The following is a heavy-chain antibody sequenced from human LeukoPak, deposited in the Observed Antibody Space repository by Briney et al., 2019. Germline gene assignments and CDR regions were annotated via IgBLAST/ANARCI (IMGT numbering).Heavy chain of an antibody. D-gene: IGHD3-22*01. V-gene: IGHV3-30*04. CDR2: ISYDGSNK. CDR3: AGGSSGYLFDY. CDR1: GFTFSSYA. J-gene: IGHJ4*02. Sequence: PGRSLRLSCAASGFTFSSYAMHWVRQAPGKGLEWVAVISYDGSNKYYADSVKGRFTISRDNSKNTLYLQMSSLRAEDTAVYYCAGGSSGYLFDYWGQGTLVTVSS.